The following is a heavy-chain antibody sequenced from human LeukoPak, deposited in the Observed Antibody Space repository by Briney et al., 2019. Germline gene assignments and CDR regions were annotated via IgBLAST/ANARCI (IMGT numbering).Heavy chain of an antibody. D-gene: IGHD3-3*01. CDR2: IRYEGSNK. CDR3: AKDYDFWRTFDY. Sequence: GGSLRLSCAASGFTFSSYVMHWVRQAPGKGLEWVAFIRYEGSNKYYADSVKGRFTISRDNSKNTLYLQMNSLRAEDTAVYYCAKDYDFWRTFDYWGQGTLVTVSS. CDR1: GFTFSSYV. V-gene: IGHV3-30*02. J-gene: IGHJ4*02.